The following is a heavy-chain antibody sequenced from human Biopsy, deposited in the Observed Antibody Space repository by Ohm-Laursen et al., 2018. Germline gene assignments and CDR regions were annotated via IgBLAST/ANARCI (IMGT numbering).Heavy chain of an antibody. V-gene: IGHV1-18*01. CDR3: ARGEVTFGELIVSLDS. CDR2: IRPLNGDT. J-gene: IGHJ4*02. CDR1: GYNFISYS. D-gene: IGHD3-16*02. Sequence: ASVKVSCKTSGYNFISYSINWVRQAPGQGLEWMGWIRPLNGDTKYGQKFQDRVTMTTDTSTSTVYMELTSLRSDDTAVYYCARGEVTFGELIVSLDSRGQGTLVTVSS.